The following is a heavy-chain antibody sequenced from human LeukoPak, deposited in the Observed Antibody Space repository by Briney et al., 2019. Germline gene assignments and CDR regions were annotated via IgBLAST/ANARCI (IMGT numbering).Heavy chain of an antibody. CDR1: GFTFINAW. CDR2: IKAKAHGGTI. V-gene: IGHV3-15*01. CDR3: TTDGVGVEGATYDN. J-gene: IGHJ4*02. Sequence: PGGSLRLSCAASGFTFINAWMAWVRQAPGKGLEWVGRIKAKAHGGTIEYAAPVKGRFTISRDDSKNTLYLQMNSLKTEDTAVYYCTTDGVGVEGATYDNWGQGALVTVSS. D-gene: IGHD1-26*01.